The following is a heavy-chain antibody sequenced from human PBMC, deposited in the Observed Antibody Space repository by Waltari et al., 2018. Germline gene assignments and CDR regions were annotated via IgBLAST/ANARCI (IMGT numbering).Heavy chain of an antibody. CDR1: GVSITSNRHY. CDR2: MSYSGAT. CDR3: ATYIGASVGTAAFDV. D-gene: IGHD5-12*01. J-gene: IGHJ3*01. Sequence: QLQLQESGPGLVKPSETLSLTCSVSGVSITSNRHYWGWIRQPPGQGLDWIATMSYSGATYSPPSLGSRVTVSRDTPKKQLSLKLVSVTAADTAVYYCATYIGASVGTAAFDVWGQGTMVTVSS. V-gene: IGHV4-39*01.